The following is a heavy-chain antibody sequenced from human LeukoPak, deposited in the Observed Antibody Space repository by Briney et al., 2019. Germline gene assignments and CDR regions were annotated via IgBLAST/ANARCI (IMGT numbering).Heavy chain of an antibody. Sequence: PGGSLRLSCAASGFTFSSYAMRWVRQAPGKGLEWVSAISGSGGSTYYADSVKGRFTISRDNSKNTLYLQMNSLRAEDTAVYYCAKAPPRGGSSSQDDAFDIWGQGTMVTVSS. CDR2: ISGSGGST. V-gene: IGHV3-23*01. CDR3: AKAPPRGGSSSQDDAFDI. J-gene: IGHJ3*02. D-gene: IGHD6-13*01. CDR1: GFTFSSYA.